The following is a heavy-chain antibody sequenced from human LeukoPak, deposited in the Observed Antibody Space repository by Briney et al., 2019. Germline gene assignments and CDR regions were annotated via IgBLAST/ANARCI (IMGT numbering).Heavy chain of an antibody. CDR2: IYASGST. Sequence: PSETLSLTCTVSGGSISTYYWSWIRQPPGKRLEWIGYIYASGSTNYNPSLKSRVTISVDTSKNQFSLRLSPVADADTAVYFCARATWGSFWFDPWGQGSLVTVSS. J-gene: IGHJ5*02. D-gene: IGHD7-27*01. CDR3: ARATWGSFWFDP. CDR1: GGSISTYY. V-gene: IGHV4-59*01.